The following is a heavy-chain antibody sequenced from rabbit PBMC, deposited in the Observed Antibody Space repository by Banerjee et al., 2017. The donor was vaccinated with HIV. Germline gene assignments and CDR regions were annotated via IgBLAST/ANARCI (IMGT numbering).Heavy chain of an antibody. Sequence: QEQLQESGGGLFQPGGSLTLTCKASGFDFSSNAMCWVRQAPGEGLEWIACINTSSGNTVYANWAKGRFTISKTSSTTVTLQMTSLTAADTATYFCARDLTGVTGWNFNLWGPGTLVTVS. D-gene: IGHD7-1*01. CDR1: GFDFSSNA. J-gene: IGHJ4*01. CDR2: INTSSGNT. V-gene: IGHV1S45*01. CDR3: ARDLTGVTGWNFNL.